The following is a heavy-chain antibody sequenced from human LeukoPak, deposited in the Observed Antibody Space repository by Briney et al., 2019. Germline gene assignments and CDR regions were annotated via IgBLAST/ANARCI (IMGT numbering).Heavy chain of an antibody. CDR1: GYTFTSYD. CDR2: KNPNSGRT. Sequence: ASLRVSCTASGYTFTSYDINWVRQATGQGLEWMGFKNPNSGRTGFAQKFQGRFTMTTDTSISTAYMELSSLTSEDTAVYYCARGPVSSHGMDVWGQGTTVTVSS. J-gene: IGHJ6*02. CDR3: ARGPVSSHGMDV. V-gene: IGHV1-8*01.